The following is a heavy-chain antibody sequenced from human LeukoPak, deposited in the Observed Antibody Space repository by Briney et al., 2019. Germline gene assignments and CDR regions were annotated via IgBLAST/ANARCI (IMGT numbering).Heavy chain of an antibody. CDR1: GYSFSSDW. CDR3: TRGCSGGSCSRDAMDV. D-gene: IGHD2-15*01. Sequence: GESLQISCKASGYSFSSDWIAWVRQMPGKGLEWMGIIFPIDSETIYSPSFQGQVTISADKSISTAYLQWSSLKASDTAMYYCTRGCSGGSCSRDAMDVWGQGTMVTVSS. CDR2: IFPIDSET. V-gene: IGHV5-51*01. J-gene: IGHJ6*02.